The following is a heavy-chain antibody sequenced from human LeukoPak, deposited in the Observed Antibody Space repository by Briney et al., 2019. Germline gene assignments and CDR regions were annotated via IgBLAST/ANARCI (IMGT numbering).Heavy chain of an antibody. CDR2: ISYDGSNK. CDR1: GFTFSSYA. J-gene: IGHJ4*02. Sequence: GRSLRLSCAASGFTFSSYAMHWVRQAPGKGLEWVAVISYDGSNKYYADSVKGRFTISRDNSKNTLYLQMNSLRAEDTAVYYCARDGGNYYGSGSNDYWGQGTLVTVSS. CDR3: ARDGGNYYGSGSNDY. D-gene: IGHD3-10*01. V-gene: IGHV3-30-3*01.